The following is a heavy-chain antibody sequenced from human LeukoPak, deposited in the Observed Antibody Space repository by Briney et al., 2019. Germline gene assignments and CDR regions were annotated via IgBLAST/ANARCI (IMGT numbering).Heavy chain of an antibody. D-gene: IGHD3-22*01. Sequence: GGSLRLSCAASGFTFSDHYMDWVRQAPGKGLEWVGRIRNRVKSYTTQYAPSVKDRITISRDDSRNLVYLQMNCLKIEDTAVYFCARVGDYYASRDYSTDVFDIWGQGTMVTVSS. CDR1: GFTFSDHY. J-gene: IGHJ3*02. V-gene: IGHV3-72*01. CDR3: ARVGDYYASRDYSTDVFDI. CDR2: IRNRVKSYTT.